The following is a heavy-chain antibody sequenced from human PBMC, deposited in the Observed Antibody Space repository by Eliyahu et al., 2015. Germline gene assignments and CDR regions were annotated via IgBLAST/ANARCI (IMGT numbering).Heavy chain of an antibody. Sequence: QVQLVESGGGVVQPGRSLRLSCVASGFGFNRFAMHWVRQAPGKGPEWVAVIAPGGSEKYYRXSVKGRFIISRDNSKNTVYLEMNNLRAEETAVYYCAKESGGHXEIDYWGQGNLVTVSS. CDR3: AKESGGHXEIDY. CDR2: IAPGGSEK. CDR1: GFGFNRFA. V-gene: IGHV3-30*18. D-gene: IGHD6-25*01. J-gene: IGHJ4*02.